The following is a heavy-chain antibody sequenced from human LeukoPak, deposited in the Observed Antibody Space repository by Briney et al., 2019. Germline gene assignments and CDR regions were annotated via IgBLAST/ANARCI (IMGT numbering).Heavy chain of an antibody. CDR3: ARAENRELYCTNGVCYPPIDY. D-gene: IGHD2-8*01. V-gene: IGHV3-21*01. CDR1: GFTFSSYS. J-gene: IGHJ4*02. Sequence: GGSLRLSCAASGFTFSSYSMNWVRQAPGKGLEWVSSISSSSSYIYYADSVKGRFTISRDNAKNSLYLHMNSLRAEDTAVYYCARAENRELYCTNGVCYPPIDYWGQGTLVTVSS. CDR2: ISSSSSYI.